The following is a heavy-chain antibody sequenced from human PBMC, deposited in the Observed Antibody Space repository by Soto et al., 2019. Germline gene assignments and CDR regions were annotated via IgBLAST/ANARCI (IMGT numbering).Heavy chain of an antibody. CDR2: IKSKTDGGTT. D-gene: IGHD3-22*01. CDR3: TTDAITMIVVVDY. J-gene: IGHJ4*02. Sequence: CAASGFTFSNAWMSWVRQAPGKGLEWVGRIKSKTDGGTTDYAAPVKGRFTISRDDSKNTLYLQMNSLKTEDTAVYSCTTDAITMIVVVDYWGQGTLVTVSS. CDR1: GFTFSNAW. V-gene: IGHV3-15*01.